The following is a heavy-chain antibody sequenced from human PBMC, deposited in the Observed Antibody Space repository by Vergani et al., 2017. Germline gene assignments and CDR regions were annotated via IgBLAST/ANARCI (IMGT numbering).Heavy chain of an antibody. D-gene: IGHD2-15*01. V-gene: IGHV4-59*01. Sequence: QVQLQESGPGLVKPSETLSLTCTVSGGSISSYYWSWIRQPPGKGLEWIGYIYYSGSTNYNPSLKSRVTISVDTSKNQFSLTLSSVTAADTAVYYCARSSEGLGYCSGGSCPISPWGQGTLVTVSS. CDR3: ARSSEGLGYCSGGSCPISP. CDR2: IYYSGST. CDR1: GGSISSYY. J-gene: IGHJ5*02.